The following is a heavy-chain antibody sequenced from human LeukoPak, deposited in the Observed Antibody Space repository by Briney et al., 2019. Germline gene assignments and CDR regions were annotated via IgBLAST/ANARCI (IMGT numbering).Heavy chain of an antibody. CDR2: IWYDGSNK. D-gene: IGHD6-19*01. CDR1: GFTFDDYG. CDR3: AKELSSGWYYFDY. V-gene: IGHV3-33*06. J-gene: IGHJ4*02. Sequence: PGGSLRLSCAASGFTFDDYGMHWVRQAPGKGLEWVAVIWYDGSNKYYADSVKGRFTISRDNSKNTLYLQMNSLRAEDTAVYYCAKELSSGWYYFDYWGQGTLVTVSS.